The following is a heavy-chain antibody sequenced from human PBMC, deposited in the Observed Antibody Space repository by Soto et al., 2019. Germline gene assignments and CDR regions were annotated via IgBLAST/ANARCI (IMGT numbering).Heavy chain of an antibody. CDR1: GGSISSGDYY. J-gene: IGHJ5*02. D-gene: IGHD2-15*01. V-gene: IGHV4-30-4*01. CDR3: ARARGLHCSGGSCYLSWFDP. Sequence: TLSLTCTVSGGSISSGDYYWSWIRQPPGKGLEWIGYIYYSGSTYYNPSLKSRVTISVDTSKNQFSLKLSSVTAADTAVYYCARARGLHCSGGSCYLSWFDPWGQGTLVTVSS. CDR2: IYYSGST.